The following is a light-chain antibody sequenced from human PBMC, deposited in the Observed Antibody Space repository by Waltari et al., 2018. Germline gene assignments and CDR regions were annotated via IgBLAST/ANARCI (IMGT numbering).Light chain of an antibody. Sequence: DVVMTQSPLSLPVTLGQPASISCRSSQSLVFRDGNTYLNWFQQRPGQSPRRLMYKISNRDSGVPDRFSGSGSGTEFTLKITRVEAEDVGGVYYCMQGTHWPYTFGQGTKLDIK. CDR2: KIS. CDR1: QSLVFRDGNTY. V-gene: IGKV2-30*01. J-gene: IGKJ2*01. CDR3: MQGTHWPYT.